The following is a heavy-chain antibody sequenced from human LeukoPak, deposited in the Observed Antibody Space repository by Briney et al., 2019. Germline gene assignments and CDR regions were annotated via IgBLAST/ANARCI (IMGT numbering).Heavy chain of an antibody. CDR2: IIPIFGTA. D-gene: IGHD1-26*01. V-gene: IGHV1-69*01. CDR3: AREASPGVGATHAPYYFDY. J-gene: IGHJ4*02. CDR1: GGTFSSYA. Sequence: GASVKVSCKASGGTFSSYAISWVRQAPGQGLEWMGGIIPIFGTANYAQKFQGRVTITADESTSTAYMELSSLRSEDTAVYYCAREASPGVGATHAPYYFDYWGQGTLVTVSS.